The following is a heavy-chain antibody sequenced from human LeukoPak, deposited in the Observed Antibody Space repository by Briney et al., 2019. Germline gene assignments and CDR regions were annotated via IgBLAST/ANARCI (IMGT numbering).Heavy chain of an antibody. CDR1: GGSISSYY. J-gene: IGHJ4*02. CDR3: ARQDGYKNDY. CDR2: IYYSGST. Sequence: PSETLSLTCTVSGGSISSYYWSWIRQPPGKGLEWIGYIYYSGSTNYNPSLKSRVTISVDTSKNQFSLKLSSVTAADTAVYYWARQDGYKNDYWGQGTLVTVSS. D-gene: IGHD5-24*01. V-gene: IGHV4-59*08.